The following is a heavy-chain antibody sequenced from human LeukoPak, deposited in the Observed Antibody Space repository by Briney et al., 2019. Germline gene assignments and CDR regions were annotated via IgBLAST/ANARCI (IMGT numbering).Heavy chain of an antibody. CDR1: GGSISSSSYY. V-gene: IGHV4-39*02. CDR3: ARDFQGIWFGDFSDY. J-gene: IGHJ4*02. D-gene: IGHD3-10*01. CDR2: IYYSGST. Sequence: SETLSLTCTVSGGSISSSSYYWGWIRQPPGKGLEWIGSIYYSGSTYYNPSLKSRVTISVDTSKNQFSLKLSSVTAADTAVYYCARDFQGIWFGDFSDYWGQGTLVTVSS.